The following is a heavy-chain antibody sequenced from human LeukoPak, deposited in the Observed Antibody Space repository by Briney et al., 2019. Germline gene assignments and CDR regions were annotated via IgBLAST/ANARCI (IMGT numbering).Heavy chain of an antibody. CDR1: GYTITGYY. CDR3: ARDPKTTGGDNWFDP. D-gene: IGHD4-17*01. Sequence: ASVKVSCKASGYTITGYYMHWVRQAPGQGLEWMGWINPKSGGTNYAQKLHGRVTMTRDTSISTAYMELSGLRSDDTAVYYCARDPKTTGGDNWFDPWGQGTLVTVSS. V-gene: IGHV1-2*02. CDR2: INPKSGGT. J-gene: IGHJ5*02.